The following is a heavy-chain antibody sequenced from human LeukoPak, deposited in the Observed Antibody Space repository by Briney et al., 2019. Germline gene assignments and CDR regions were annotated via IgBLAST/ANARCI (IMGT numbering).Heavy chain of an antibody. Sequence: GGSLRLSCAASGFTFSSSGMHWVRQAPGKGLEWVSVISHDESIKYYADSVKGRFTISRVNSKNTLYLQMDSLRPEDTAVYYCARDSPGRFLEYWGQGTLVTVSS. CDR3: ARDSPGRFLEY. J-gene: IGHJ4*02. CDR2: ISHDESIK. CDR1: GFTFSSSG. V-gene: IGHV3-30*03. D-gene: IGHD1-26*01.